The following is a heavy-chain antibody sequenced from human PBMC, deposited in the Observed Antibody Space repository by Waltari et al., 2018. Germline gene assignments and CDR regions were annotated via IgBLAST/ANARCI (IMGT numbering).Heavy chain of an antibody. CDR3: ARDPSGSTGF. J-gene: IGHJ4*02. CDR1: GFPFGSYS. Sequence: EVQLVESGGGLVKPGGSLSLSGAASGFPFGSYSITWVRQAPGKGLEWVSSISSSSSYIYYADSVKGRFTISRDNAKNSLYLQMNSLRAEDTAVYYCARDPSGSTGFWGQGTLVTVSS. D-gene: IGHD1-26*01. CDR2: ISSSSSYI. V-gene: IGHV3-21*01.